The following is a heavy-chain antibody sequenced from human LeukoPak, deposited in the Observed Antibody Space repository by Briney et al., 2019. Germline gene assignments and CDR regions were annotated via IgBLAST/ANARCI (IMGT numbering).Heavy chain of an antibody. CDR3: ARLYYDILTGYYRYYYYYMDV. D-gene: IGHD3-9*01. J-gene: IGHJ6*03. V-gene: IGHV1-2*02. CDR1: GYTFTGYY. CDR2: INPDSGGT. Sequence: ASVKVSCKASGYTFTGYYMHWVRQAPGQGLEWMGWINPDSGGTNYAQKFQGRVTMTRDTSISTAYMELSRLRSDDTAVYYCARLYYDILTGYYRYYYYYMDVWGKGTTVTVPS.